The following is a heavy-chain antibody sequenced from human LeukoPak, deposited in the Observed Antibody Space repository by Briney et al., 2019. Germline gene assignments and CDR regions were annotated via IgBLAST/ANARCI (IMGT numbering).Heavy chain of an antibody. CDR2: IWYDGSNK. V-gene: IGHV3-33*06. J-gene: IGHJ3*02. CDR3: AKQFDFGFGESGAFDI. CDR1: GFTSSSYG. Sequence: GRSLRLSCAASGFTSSSYGMHWVRQAPGKGLEWVAVIWYDGSNKYYADSVKGRFTISRDNSKNTLYLQMNSLRAEDTAVYYCAKQFDFGFGESGAFDIWGQGTMVTVSS. D-gene: IGHD3-10*01.